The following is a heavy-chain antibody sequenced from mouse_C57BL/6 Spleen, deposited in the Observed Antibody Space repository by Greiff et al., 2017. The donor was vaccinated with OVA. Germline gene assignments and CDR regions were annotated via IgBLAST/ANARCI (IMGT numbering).Heavy chain of an antibody. V-gene: IGHV3-6*01. J-gene: IGHJ4*01. CDR2: ISYDGSN. Sequence: EVQVVESGPGLVKPSQSLSLTCSVTGYSITSGYYWNWIRQFPGNKLEWMGYISYDGSNNYNPSLKNRISITRDTSKNQFFLKLNSVTTEDTATYYCARPLYYGSSYDYAMDYWGQGTSVTVSS. CDR3: ARPLYYGSSYDYAMDY. CDR1: GYSITSGYY. D-gene: IGHD1-1*01.